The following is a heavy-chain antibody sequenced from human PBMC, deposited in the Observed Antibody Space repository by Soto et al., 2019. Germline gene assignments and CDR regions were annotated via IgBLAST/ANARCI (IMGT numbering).Heavy chain of an antibody. D-gene: IGHD3-10*01. J-gene: IGHJ6*02. CDR1: GFTFSDYD. V-gene: IGHV3-13*05. CDR2: IGAAGDP. CDR3: ARATMVRGRGYYYNGMDV. Sequence: PGGSLRLSCAASGFTFSDYDMHWVRQVTGKGLEWVSAIGAAGDPYYPGSVKGRFTIFRENVNNSLYLQMDGLRAGDTAVYYCARATMVRGRGYYYNGMDVWGQGTTVTVSS.